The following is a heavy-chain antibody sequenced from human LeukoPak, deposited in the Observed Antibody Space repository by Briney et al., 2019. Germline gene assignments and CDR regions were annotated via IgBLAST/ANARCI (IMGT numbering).Heavy chain of an antibody. CDR3: ARDLYYDFWSGYNPFDY. CDR2: IYTSGST. J-gene: IGHJ4*02. Sequence: SETLSLTCTVSGGSISSYYWSWIRQPAGKGLEWIGRIYTSGSTNYNPSLKSRVTMSVDTSKNQFSLKLSSVTAADTAVYYCARDLYYDFWSGYNPFDYWGQGTLVTVSS. CDR1: GGSISSYY. D-gene: IGHD3-3*01. V-gene: IGHV4-4*07.